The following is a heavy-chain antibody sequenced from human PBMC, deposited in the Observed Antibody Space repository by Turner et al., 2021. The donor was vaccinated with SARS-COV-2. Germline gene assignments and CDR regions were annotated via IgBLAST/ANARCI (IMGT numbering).Heavy chain of an antibody. D-gene: IGHD3-10*02. Sequence: QVQLVESGGGVVQPGRTLRLACAATGFTFSSYGMHWVRQAPGKVLEWVAVISYDGSNKYYVDSVNGRFTISRDNSKNTLYLQMNSLRAEDTAVYYCAKMMFGGWSGFDYWGQGTLVTVSS. J-gene: IGHJ4*02. CDR1: GFTFSSYG. CDR2: ISYDGSNK. V-gene: IGHV3-30*18. CDR3: AKMMFGGWSGFDY.